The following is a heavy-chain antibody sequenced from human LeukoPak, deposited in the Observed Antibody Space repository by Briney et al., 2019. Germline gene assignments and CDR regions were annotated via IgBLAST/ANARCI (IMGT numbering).Heavy chain of an antibody. CDR2: INHSGST. D-gene: IGHD5-24*01. CDR1: GGSFSGYY. Sequence: SETQSLTCAVYGGSFSGYYWSWIRQPPGKGPEWIGEINHSGSTNYNPSLKSRVTISVDTSKNQFSLKLSSVTAADTAVYYCASIGMATENWGQGTLVTVSS. J-gene: IGHJ4*02. CDR3: ASIGMATEN. V-gene: IGHV4-34*01.